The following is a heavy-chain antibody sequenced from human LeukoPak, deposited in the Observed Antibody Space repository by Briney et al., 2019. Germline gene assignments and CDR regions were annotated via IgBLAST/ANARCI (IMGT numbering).Heavy chain of an antibody. CDR3: ARDYLVVGHFDY. Sequence: ASVKVSCKASGYTFTSYGISRVRQAPGQGLEWMGWISAYNGNTNYAQKLQGRVTMTTDTSTSTAYMELRSLRSDDTAVYYCARDYLVVGHFDYWGQGTLVTVSS. D-gene: IGHD2-15*01. CDR1: GYTFTSYG. V-gene: IGHV1-18*01. CDR2: ISAYNGNT. J-gene: IGHJ4*02.